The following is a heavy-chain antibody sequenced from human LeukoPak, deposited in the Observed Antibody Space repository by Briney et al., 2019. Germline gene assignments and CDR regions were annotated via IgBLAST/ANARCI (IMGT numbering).Heavy chain of an antibody. Sequence: ASVKVSCKASGYTFTSYDINWVRQATGQGLEWMGWMNPNSGNTGYAQKFQGRVTMTRDTSISTAYMELSSLRSEDTAIYYCAKVAYCGGECYYHDHWGQGTLVTVSS. CDR1: GYTFTSYD. D-gene: IGHD2-21*01. J-gene: IGHJ4*02. CDR3: AKVAYCGGECYYHDH. CDR2: MNPNSGNT. V-gene: IGHV1-8*01.